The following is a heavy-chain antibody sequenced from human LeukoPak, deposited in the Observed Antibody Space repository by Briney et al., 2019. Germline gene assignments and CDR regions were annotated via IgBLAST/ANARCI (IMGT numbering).Heavy chain of an antibody. CDR3: ASSLSGSYYVFDY. CDR1: GYSFTSYW. V-gene: IGHV5-51*01. CDR2: IYPGDSDT. Sequence: GESLKISCKGSGYSFTSYWIGWVRQMPGKGLEWMGIIYPGDSDTRYSPSFQGQVAISADKSISTAYLQWSSLKASDTAMYYCASSLSGSYYVFDYWGQGTLVTVSS. D-gene: IGHD1-26*01. J-gene: IGHJ4*02.